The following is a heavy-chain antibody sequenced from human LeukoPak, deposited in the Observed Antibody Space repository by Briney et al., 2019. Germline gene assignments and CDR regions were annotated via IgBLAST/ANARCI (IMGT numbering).Heavy chain of an antibody. V-gene: IGHV3-48*01. CDR2: ISSSSSTI. D-gene: IGHD3-3*01. CDR3: ARGAPFGDFWSGYYTGDYFDY. Sequence: PGGSLRLSCAASGFTFSSYSMNWVRQAPGKGLEWVSYISSSSSTIYYADSVKGRFTISRDNAKNSLYLQMNSLRAEDTAVYYCARGAPFGDFWSGYYTGDYFDYWGQGTLVTVSS. CDR1: GFTFSSYS. J-gene: IGHJ4*02.